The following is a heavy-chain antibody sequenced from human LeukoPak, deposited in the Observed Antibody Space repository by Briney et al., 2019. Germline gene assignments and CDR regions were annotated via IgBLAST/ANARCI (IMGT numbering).Heavy chain of an antibody. CDR2: ISADNGNT. D-gene: IGHD3-3*01. CDR1: GYTFTSYA. J-gene: IGHJ3*02. CDR3: TRETFYDFWKSHSGADAFDI. V-gene: IGHV1-18*01. Sequence: ASVKVSCKASGYTFTSYAISWVRQAPGQGLEWMGWISADNGNTDYAQKFQGRLTVTRATAISTAYMELTGLTSDDTAVYYCTRETFYDFWKSHSGADAFDIWGRGTMVTVSS.